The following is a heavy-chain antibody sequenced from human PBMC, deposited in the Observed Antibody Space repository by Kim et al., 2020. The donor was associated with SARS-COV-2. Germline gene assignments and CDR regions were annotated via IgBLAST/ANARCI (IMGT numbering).Heavy chain of an antibody. CDR3: TRPSSGMDV. CDR2: CAT. D-gene: IGHD2-2*01. J-gene: IGHJ6*02. Sequence: CATAYAASVKGRFTISRDDSKNTAYLQMNSLKTEDTAVYYCTRPSSGMDVWGQGTTVTVSS. V-gene: IGHV3-73*01.